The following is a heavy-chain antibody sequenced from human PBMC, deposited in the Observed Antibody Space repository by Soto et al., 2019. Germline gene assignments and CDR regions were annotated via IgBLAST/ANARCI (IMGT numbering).Heavy chain of an antibody. Sequence: SQTLSLTCAISGDSVSSNSAAWNWIRQSPSRGLEWLGRTYYRSKWYNDYAVSVKSRITINPDTSKNQFSLQLNSVTPEDTAVYYCAREGVVYSSGWGTYYYYGMDVWGQGTTVTVSS. V-gene: IGHV6-1*01. CDR3: AREGVVYSSGWGTYYYYGMDV. CDR1: GDSVSSNSAA. D-gene: IGHD6-19*01. CDR2: TYYRSKWYN. J-gene: IGHJ6*02.